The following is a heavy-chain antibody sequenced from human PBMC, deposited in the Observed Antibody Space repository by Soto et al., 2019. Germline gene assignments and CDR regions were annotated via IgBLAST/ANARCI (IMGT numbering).Heavy chain of an antibody. CDR3: ARDIKDAEADHLYYYYGMDV. CDR2: IYSGVST. D-gene: IGHD6-13*01. CDR1: GFTVSSNY. V-gene: IGHV3-53*01. J-gene: IGHJ6*02. Sequence: XESLRLFCAASGFTVSSNYMSWVRQAPGKGLEWVSVIYSGVSTYYADSVKGRFTISRDNSKNTLYLQMNSLRAEDTAVYYCARDIKDAEADHLYYYYGMDVWGQGTTVTVSS.